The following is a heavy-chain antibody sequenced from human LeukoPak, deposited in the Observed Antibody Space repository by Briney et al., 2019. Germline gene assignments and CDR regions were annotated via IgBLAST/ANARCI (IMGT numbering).Heavy chain of an antibody. J-gene: IGHJ4*02. V-gene: IGHV1-2*02. CDR1: GYTFTGYY. D-gene: IGHD3-10*01. CDR3: ARDYQGGSGDY. CDR2: ISPNSGGT. Sequence: GASVKVSCKASGYTFTGYYIHWVRQAPGQGLEWMGWISPNSGGTNYAQKFQGRVTMTRDTSISTAYMELSRLRSDDTAMYYCARDYQGGSGDYWGQGTLVTVSS.